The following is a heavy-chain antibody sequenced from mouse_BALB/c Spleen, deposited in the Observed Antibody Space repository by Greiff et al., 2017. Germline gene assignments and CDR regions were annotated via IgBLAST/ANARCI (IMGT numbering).Heavy chain of an antibody. J-gene: IGHJ4*01. CDR1: GYTFTSYV. Sequence: EVQLQESGPELVKPGASVKMSCKASGYTFTSYVMHWVKQKPGQGLEWIGYINPYNDGTKYNEKFKGKATLTSDKSSSTAYMELSSLTSEDSAVYYCARGKDPYYRYDVAMDYWGQGTSVTVSS. D-gene: IGHD2-14*01. CDR3: ARGKDPYYRYDVAMDY. V-gene: IGHV1-14*01. CDR2: INPYNDGT.